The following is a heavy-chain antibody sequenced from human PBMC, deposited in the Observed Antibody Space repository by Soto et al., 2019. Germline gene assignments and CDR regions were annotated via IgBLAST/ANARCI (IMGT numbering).Heavy chain of an antibody. D-gene: IGHD4-17*01. CDR3: ARVGIDYGGGYGY. CDR2: INSDGSST. V-gene: IGHV3-74*01. J-gene: IGHJ4*02. CDR1: GFTFSSYW. Sequence: EVQLVESGGGLVQPGGSLRLSCAASGFTFSSYWMHWVRQAPGKGLVWVSRINSDGSSTSYADSVKGRFTISRDNAKNTLYLQINSLRAEDTAVYYCARVGIDYGGGYGYWGQGTLVTVSS.